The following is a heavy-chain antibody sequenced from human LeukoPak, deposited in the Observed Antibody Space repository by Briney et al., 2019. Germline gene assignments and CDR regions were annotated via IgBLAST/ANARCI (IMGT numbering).Heavy chain of an antibody. D-gene: IGHD3-10*01. J-gene: IGHJ3*02. CDR3: ARCLGRANDYDAFDI. CDR2: IYPGDSDT. CDR1: GYSFTSYW. Sequence: GESLKISCKGSGYSFTSYWIGWVRQMPGKGLEWMGIIYPGDSDTRYSPSFQGQVTISVDKSISTAYLQWSSLKASDTAMYYCARCLGRANDYDAFDIWGQGTMVTVSS. V-gene: IGHV5-51*01.